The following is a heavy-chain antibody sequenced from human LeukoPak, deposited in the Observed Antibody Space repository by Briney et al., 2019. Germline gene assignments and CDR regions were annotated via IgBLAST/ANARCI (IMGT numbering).Heavy chain of an antibody. CDR2: ISYHGINK. V-gene: IGHV3-30*03. CDR1: GFTFNPYG. J-gene: IGHJ4*02. CDR3: ARIIVAYTGVDY. Sequence: GRSLRLSCAASGFTFNPYGMHWVRQAPGKGLEWVAVISYHGINKYYADSVKGRFTISRDNAKNTLYLQMNSLRAEDTAVYYCARIIVAYTGVDYWGQGTLVTVSS. D-gene: IGHD5-12*01.